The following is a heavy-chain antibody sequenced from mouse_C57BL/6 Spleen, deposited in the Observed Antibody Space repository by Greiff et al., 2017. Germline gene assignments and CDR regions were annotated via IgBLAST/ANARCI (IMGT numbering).Heavy chain of an antibody. CDR3: ASGGYDGYYVWFAY. Sequence: QVHVKQPGAELVRPGSSVKLSCKASGYTFTSYWMHWVKQRPIQGLEWIGNIDPSDSETHYNQKFKDKATLTVDKSSSTAYMQLSSLTSEDSAVYYCASGGYDGYYVWFAYWGQGTLVTVSA. CDR1: GYTFTSYW. CDR2: IDPSDSET. D-gene: IGHD2-3*01. V-gene: IGHV1-52*01. J-gene: IGHJ3*01.